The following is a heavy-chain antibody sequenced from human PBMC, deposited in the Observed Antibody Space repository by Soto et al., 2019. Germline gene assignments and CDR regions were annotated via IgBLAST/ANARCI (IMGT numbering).Heavy chain of an antibody. CDR2: IYSSGST. D-gene: IGHD6-19*01. CDR1: GGSISSSSYF. J-gene: IGHJ4*02. CDR3: ASPFRAVAGTGDY. V-gene: IGHV4-39*01. Sequence: QLLESAPGLVKPSETLSLTCTVSGGSISSSSYFWAWIRQPPGKGLEWIGNIYSSGSTYYNPSLKSRVTMSVDTSKNQFSLKLSSVTAADTAVYYCASPFRAVAGTGDYWGQGTLVTVSS.